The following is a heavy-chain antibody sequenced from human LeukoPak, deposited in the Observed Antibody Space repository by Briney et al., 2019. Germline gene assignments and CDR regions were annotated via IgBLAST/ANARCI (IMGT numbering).Heavy chain of an antibody. CDR1: GFTVSSNY. CDR2: IYSGGST. J-gene: IGHJ4*02. V-gene: IGHV3-66*02. CDR3: GGYFDWLVADY. D-gene: IGHD3-9*01. Sequence: PGGSLRLSCAASGFTVSSNYMSWVRQAPGKGRESVSVIYSGGSTYYADSVKGRFTISRDNSKNTMYHQMNSLRAEYTAVYYCGGYFDWLVADYWGQRTLVTVSS.